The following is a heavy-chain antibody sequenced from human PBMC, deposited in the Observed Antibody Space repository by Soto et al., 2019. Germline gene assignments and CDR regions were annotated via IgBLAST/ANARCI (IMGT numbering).Heavy chain of an antibody. J-gene: IGHJ4*02. V-gene: IGHV3-7*01. CDR1: GFAFNNDW. CDR2: IKEDGTNT. CDR3: ARGGGIVDN. Sequence: EVQVVESGGDLVQPGGSLRLSCAASGFAFNNDWMTWVRQASGKGLEWVASIKEDGTNTYYADSVRGRVTLSRDNTKNSLYLQMNSLRAEDTAVYYCARGGGIVDNWGQGTRVTVSS. D-gene: IGHD3-10*01.